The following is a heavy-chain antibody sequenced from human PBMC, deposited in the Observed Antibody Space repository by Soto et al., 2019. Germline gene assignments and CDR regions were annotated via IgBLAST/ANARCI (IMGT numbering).Heavy chain of an antibody. J-gene: IGHJ6*02. D-gene: IGHD2-2*01. CDR2: IVGDGTVT. Sequence: GSLRLSCAASGFTFGTYAMNWVRQAPGKGLEWVSGIVGDGTVTNYADSVKGRFTISRDNAKNTLYLQMNSLRAEDTAVYYCARGGGVPYCSSTSCYAVYYGMDVWGQGTTVTVSS. CDR1: GFTFGTYA. CDR3: ARGGGVPYCSSTSCYAVYYGMDV. V-gene: IGHV3-74*01.